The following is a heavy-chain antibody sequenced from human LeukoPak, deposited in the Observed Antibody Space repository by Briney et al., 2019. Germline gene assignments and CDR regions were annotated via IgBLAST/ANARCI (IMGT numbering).Heavy chain of an antibody. CDR2: IGTAGDT. CDR3: ARGKDYYDSSGYYSAAFDI. V-gene: IGHV3-13*01. CDR1: GFTFSSYD. D-gene: IGHD3-22*01. J-gene: IGHJ3*02. Sequence: GGSLKLSCAASGFTFSSYDMHWVRQATGKGLEWVSAIGTAGDTYYPGSVKGRFTISRENAKNSLYLQMNSLRAGDTAVYYCARGKDYYDSSGYYSAAFDIWGQGTMVTVSS.